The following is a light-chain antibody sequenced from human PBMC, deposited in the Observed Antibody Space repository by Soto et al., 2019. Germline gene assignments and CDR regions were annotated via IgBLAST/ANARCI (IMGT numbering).Light chain of an antibody. CDR2: LNSDGSH. CDR3: QTWGSGIVV. J-gene: IGLJ2*01. CDR1: SGHSSYT. V-gene: IGLV4-69*01. Sequence: QPVLTQSPSASASLGASVKLTCTLNSGHSSYTIAWHQQQPEKGPRYLMNLNSDGSHSKGDGTPDRFSGSSSGAERYLTISRLQSEDEGDYYCQTWGSGIVVFGGWTKLTFL.